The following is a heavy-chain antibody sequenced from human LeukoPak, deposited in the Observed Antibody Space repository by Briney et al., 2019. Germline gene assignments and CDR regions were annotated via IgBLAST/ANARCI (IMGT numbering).Heavy chain of an antibody. CDR2: IYYSGST. Sequence: SETLSLTCTVSGGSISSYYWSWIRQHPGKGLEWIGYIYYSGSTYYNPSLKSRVTISVDTSKNQFSLKLSSVTAADTAVYYCARETYYYDSSGYWDAFDIWGQGTMVTVSS. D-gene: IGHD3-22*01. V-gene: IGHV4-59*06. J-gene: IGHJ3*02. CDR1: GGSISSYY. CDR3: ARETYYYDSSGYWDAFDI.